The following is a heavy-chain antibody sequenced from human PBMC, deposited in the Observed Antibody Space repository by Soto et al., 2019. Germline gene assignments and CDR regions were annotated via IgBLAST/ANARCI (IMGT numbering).Heavy chain of an antibody. D-gene: IGHD1-20*01. Sequence: SVTLCLPCTVSCGTIGNVSYYWSWNRQPPGKGLEWIGNIFHSGTTNYNASLRSRVSMSVDTTTNQFSLKLMSVTAADRAVYYCARVHITGPVHSWGQGNLVTVSS. CDR2: IFHSGTT. V-gene: IGHV4-61*01. J-gene: IGHJ4*02. CDR3: ARVHITGPVHS. CDR1: CGTIGNVSYY.